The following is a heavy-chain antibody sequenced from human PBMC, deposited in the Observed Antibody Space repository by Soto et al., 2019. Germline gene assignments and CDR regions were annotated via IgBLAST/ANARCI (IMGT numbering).Heavy chain of an antibody. CDR1: GYTFTGYA. CDR3: ARVDDYVWGSYRSLYY. CDR2: INAGNGNT. J-gene: IGHJ4*02. D-gene: IGHD3-16*02. Sequence: GASVKVSCKASGYTFTGYAMHWVRQAPGQRLEWMGWINAGNGNTKYSQKFQGRVTITRDTSASTAYMELSSLRSEDTAVYYCARVDDYVWGSYRSLYYWGQGTLVTVSS. V-gene: IGHV1-3*01.